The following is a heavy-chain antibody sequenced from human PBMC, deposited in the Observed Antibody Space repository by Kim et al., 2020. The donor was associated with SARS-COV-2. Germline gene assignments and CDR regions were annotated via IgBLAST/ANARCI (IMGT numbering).Heavy chain of an antibody. CDR3: ARELYSVPFDF. J-gene: IGHJ4*02. V-gene: IGHV3-30-3*01. Sequence: GGSLRLSCAASGFNFNTYAMHWLRQVPGKGLEWVAVISYDGTTKYYADSAKGRFTISRDNSKNTFYLQMNSLRAEDTGLYYCARELYSVPFDFWGQGTLVTVPP. CDR2: ISYDGTTK. D-gene: IGHD2-15*01. CDR1: GFNFNTYA.